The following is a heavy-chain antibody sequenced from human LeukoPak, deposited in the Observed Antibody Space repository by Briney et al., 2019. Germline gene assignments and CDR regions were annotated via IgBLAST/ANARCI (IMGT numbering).Heavy chain of an antibody. D-gene: IGHD3-22*01. J-gene: IGHJ4*02. CDR3: ARLIYDSSGYFDY. V-gene: IGHV5-51*01. CDR1: GYSFINHW. CDR2: MYPDDSDT. Sequence: GESLNISCKASGYSFINHWIDWVRQNPGKGLEWVGIMYPDDSDTRYSPSFQGQVSISADKSLSTAYLQWSSLKASDTAMYYCARLIYDSSGYFDYWGQGTLVTVSS.